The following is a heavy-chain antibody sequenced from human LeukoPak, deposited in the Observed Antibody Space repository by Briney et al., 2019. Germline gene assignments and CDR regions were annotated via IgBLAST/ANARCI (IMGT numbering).Heavy chain of an antibody. CDR3: ARDGGYCSGGTCCSTY. CDR1: IFTFNNYW. D-gene: IGHD2-15*01. Sequence: PGGSLRLSCVASIFTFNNYWMTWVRQAPGKGLEWVASIKQDGSEKYYMDSVKGRFIISRDNAKNSLYLQMNSLRVEDTAVYYCARDGGYCSGGTCCSTYWGQGTLVTVSS. CDR2: IKQDGSEK. V-gene: IGHV3-7*03. J-gene: IGHJ4*02.